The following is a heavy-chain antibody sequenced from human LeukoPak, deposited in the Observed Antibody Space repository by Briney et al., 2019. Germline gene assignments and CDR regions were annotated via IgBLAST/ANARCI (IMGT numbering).Heavy chain of an antibody. V-gene: IGHV1-8*02. CDR1: GYTFTGYY. CDR2: MNPNSGNT. J-gene: IGHJ4*02. D-gene: IGHD6-13*01. Sequence: GASVKVSCKASGYTFTGYYMHWVRQAPGQGLEWMGWMNPNSGNTGYAQKFQGRVTMTRNTSISTAYMELSSLRSEDTAVYYCARGRSAGDWGQGTLVTVSS. CDR3: ARGRSAGD.